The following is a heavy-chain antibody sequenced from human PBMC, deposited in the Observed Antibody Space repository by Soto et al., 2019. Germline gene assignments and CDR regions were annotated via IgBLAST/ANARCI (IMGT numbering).Heavy chain of an antibody. CDR1: GGSISSYY. CDR2: IYYSGST. CDR3: ARTEYTSGWYYFQH. Sequence: PSETLSLTCTFSGGSISSYYWSLIRQPPGKGLEWIGYIYYSGSTNYNPSLKSRVTISVDTSKNQFSLKLSSVTAADTAVYYCARTEYTSGWYYFQHWGQGTLVTVSS. D-gene: IGHD6-19*01. V-gene: IGHV4-59*01. J-gene: IGHJ1*01.